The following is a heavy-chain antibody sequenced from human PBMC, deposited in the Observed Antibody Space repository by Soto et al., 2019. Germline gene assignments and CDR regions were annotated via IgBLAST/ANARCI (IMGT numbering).Heavy chain of an antibody. J-gene: IGHJ3*02. CDR3: ARVERGTATTVVDAFDI. Sequence: QEQLQQWGAGLLKPSETLSLTCAVYGGFVSSGNYYWSWIRQPPGKGLEWIGEMSHSGGTHFNPSLKSRVTISVDTSKKQFSLKMSSLTAADTALYYCARVERGTATTVVDAFDIWGPGTMVTVSS. CDR2: MSHSGGT. V-gene: IGHV4-34*01. D-gene: IGHD1-1*01. CDR1: GGFVSSGNYY.